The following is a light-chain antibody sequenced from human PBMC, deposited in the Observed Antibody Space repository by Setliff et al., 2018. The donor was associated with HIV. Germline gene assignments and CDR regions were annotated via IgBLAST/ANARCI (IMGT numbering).Light chain of an antibody. CDR1: SSDVGNSNY. J-gene: IGLJ3*02. Sequence: QSALTQPASVSGSPGQSITISCTGTSSDVGNSNYVSWYQQHPGKAPKLLIYGVSRRPSGASDRFSGSKSGNTASLTISGLQAEDEADYYCCSHTSSITWLFGGGTKVTV. V-gene: IGLV2-14*03. CDR3: CSHTSSITWL. CDR2: GVS.